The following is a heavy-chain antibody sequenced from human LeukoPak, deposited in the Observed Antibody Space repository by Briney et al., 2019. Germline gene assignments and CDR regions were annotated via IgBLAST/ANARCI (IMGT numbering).Heavy chain of an antibody. CDR2: ISGSGGST. CDR3: AKGLSTSYYSDFDY. Sequence: PGGSLRLSCAASGFTFSTYWIHWVRQAPGKGLLWVSGISGSGGSTYYADSVKGRFTISKDTSKNTLYLQMKSLRADDTAVYFCAKGLSTSYYSDFDYWGQGTLVTVSS. D-gene: IGHD2-2*01. V-gene: IGHV3-23*01. J-gene: IGHJ4*02. CDR1: GFTFSTYW.